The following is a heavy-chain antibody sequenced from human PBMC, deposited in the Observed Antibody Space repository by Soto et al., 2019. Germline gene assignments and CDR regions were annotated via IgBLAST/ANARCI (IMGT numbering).Heavy chain of an antibody. CDR3: AFDMENYYYMDV. V-gene: IGHV3-7*01. Sequence: EVQLVESGGGLVQPGGSLRLSCVASGFTFSSYWMSWVRQAPGKGLEWVANIKQDGSEKYYVDSVKGRFTISRDNAKNSLYLQMNSLRAEDTAVYYCAFDMENYYYMDVWGKGTTVTVSS. CDR1: GFTFSSYW. J-gene: IGHJ6*03. D-gene: IGHD3-9*01. CDR2: IKQDGSEK.